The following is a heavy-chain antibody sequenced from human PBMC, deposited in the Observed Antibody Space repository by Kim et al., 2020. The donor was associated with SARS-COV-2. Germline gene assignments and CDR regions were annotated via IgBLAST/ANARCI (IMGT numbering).Heavy chain of an antibody. CDR3: AKGNQYRLINYFDY. Sequence: GGSLRLSCAASGFTFSSYGMHWVRQAPGKGLEWVAVISYDGSNKYYADSVKGRFTISRDNSKNTLYLQMNSLRAEDTAVYYCAKGNQYRLINYFDYWGQGTLVTVSS. CDR2: ISYDGSNK. J-gene: IGHJ4*02. CDR1: GFTFSSYG. V-gene: IGHV3-30*18. D-gene: IGHD3-16*02.